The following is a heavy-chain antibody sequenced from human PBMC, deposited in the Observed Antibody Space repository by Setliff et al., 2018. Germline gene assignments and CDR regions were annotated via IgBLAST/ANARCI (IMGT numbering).Heavy chain of an antibody. CDR1: GGSVGSGNFY. CDR3: AGTPARGTTWLSPFDY. D-gene: IGHD5-12*01. Sequence: PSETLSLTCTVSGGSVGSGNFYWSWIRQTAGKGLEWIGLIQGSGNTNYNPSLQSRVTISIDTSKNQFSLKMTSVTAADTALYYCAGTPARGTTWLSPFDYWGQGTLVTVS. CDR2: IQGSGNT. J-gene: IGHJ4*02. V-gene: IGHV4-61*02.